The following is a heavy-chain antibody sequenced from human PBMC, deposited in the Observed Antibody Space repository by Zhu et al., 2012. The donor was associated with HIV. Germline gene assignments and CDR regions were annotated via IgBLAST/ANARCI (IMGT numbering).Heavy chain of an antibody. J-gene: IGHJ4*02. CDR3: ARSVKGQLVFDS. Sequence: QVQLQESGPQLVKPSETLSLTCTVSGGFMGSHYWNWVRQPPGKGLQWIGYMYSSGSTKYNFSLKSRVAISLDMSKNQFSLNLSSVTTADTAVYYCARSVKGQLVFDSWGQGALVTVSS. V-gene: IGHV4-59*11. D-gene: IGHD1-1*01. CDR1: GGFMGSHY. CDR2: MYSSGST.